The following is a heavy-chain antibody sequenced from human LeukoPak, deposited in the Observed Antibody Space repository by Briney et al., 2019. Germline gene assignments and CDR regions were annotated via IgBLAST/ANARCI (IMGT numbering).Heavy chain of an antibody. CDR3: AKDVGKWESLHFFDY. Sequence: GGSLRLSCSASGFTFSSYAMHWVRQAPGKGLEWISGISGSGASTYYADSVKGRFTISRDDSRNTLYLQMNSLRGDDTAVYYCAKDVGKWESLHFFDYWGQGTLVTVSS. CDR2: ISGSGAST. D-gene: IGHD1-26*01. V-gene: IGHV3-23*01. CDR1: GFTFSSYA. J-gene: IGHJ4*02.